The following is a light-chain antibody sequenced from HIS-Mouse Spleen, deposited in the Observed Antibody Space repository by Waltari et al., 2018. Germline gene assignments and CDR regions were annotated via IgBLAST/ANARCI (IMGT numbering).Light chain of an antibody. J-gene: IGLJ2*01. CDR3: YSAADNSGV. Sequence: SYELTQPSSVSVSPGQTARITCSGDVLAKKYARWFQQKPGQAPVLVIYKDSERPSGIPERFSGSSSGTISGAQVEDEADYYCYSAADNSGVFGGGTKLTVL. V-gene: IGLV3-27*01. CDR2: KDS. CDR1: VLAKKY.